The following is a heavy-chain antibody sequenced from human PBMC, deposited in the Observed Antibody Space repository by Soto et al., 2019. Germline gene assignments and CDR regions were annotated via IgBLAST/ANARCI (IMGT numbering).Heavy chain of an antibody. CDR2: ISGSGGNT. J-gene: IGHJ4*02. CDR3: AKNPGYYYDSTGYHFDY. Sequence: TGGSLRLSCKASGFTFSSYAMSWVRQAPGKGLEWVSAISGSGGNTYYADSVKGRFTISRDNSKNTLYLQMNSLRAEDTAVYYCAKNPGYYYDSTGYHFDYWGQGTLVTVSS. D-gene: IGHD3-22*01. V-gene: IGHV3-23*01. CDR1: GFTFSSYA.